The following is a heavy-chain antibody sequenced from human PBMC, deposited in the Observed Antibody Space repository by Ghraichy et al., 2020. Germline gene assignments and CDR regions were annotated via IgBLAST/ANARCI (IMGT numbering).Heavy chain of an antibody. CDR3: TTGGPLRIAAAAPGYYGMDV. D-gene: IGHD6-13*01. Sequence: GGSLRLSCAASGFTFSNAWMNWVRQAPGKGLEWVGRIKSKTDGGTTDYAAPVKGRFTISRDDSKNTLYLQMNSLKTEDTAVYYCTTGGPLRIAAAAPGYYGMDVWGQGTTVTVSS. CDR2: IKSKTDGGTT. J-gene: IGHJ6*02. CDR1: GFTFSNAW. V-gene: IGHV3-15*07.